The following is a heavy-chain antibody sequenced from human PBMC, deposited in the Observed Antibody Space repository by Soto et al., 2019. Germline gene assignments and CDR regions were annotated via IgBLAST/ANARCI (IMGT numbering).Heavy chain of an antibody. Sequence: PGGSLRLSCAASGFTFSSYWMHWVRQAPGKGLVWVSRINSDGSSTSYADSVKGRFTISRDNAKNTLYLQMNSLRAEDTAVYYCARPNYDYIWGSYRSDDAFDIWGQGTMVTVS. CDR1: GFTFSSYW. D-gene: IGHD3-16*02. V-gene: IGHV3-74*01. J-gene: IGHJ3*02. CDR2: INSDGSST. CDR3: ARPNYDYIWGSYRSDDAFDI.